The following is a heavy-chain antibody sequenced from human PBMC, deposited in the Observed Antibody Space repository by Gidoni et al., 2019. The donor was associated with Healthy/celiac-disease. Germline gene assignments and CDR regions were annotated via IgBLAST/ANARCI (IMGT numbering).Heavy chain of an antibody. Sequence: QEQLVQSGAEVKKPGYSVKVSCKASGGTFSSYAISRVRQAPGQGLEWMGGIIPIFGTANYAQKFQGRVTITADESTSTAYMELSSLISEDTAVYYCARERIVVVPAAKSNYYYYGMDVWGQGTTVTVSS. J-gene: IGHJ6*02. CDR1: GGTFSSYA. CDR3: ARERIVVVPAAKSNYYYYGMDV. D-gene: IGHD2-2*01. V-gene: IGHV1-69*01. CDR2: IIPIFGTA.